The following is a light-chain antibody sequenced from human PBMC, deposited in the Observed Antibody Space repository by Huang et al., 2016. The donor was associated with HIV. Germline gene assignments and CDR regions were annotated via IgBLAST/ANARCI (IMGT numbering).Light chain of an antibody. CDR1: QSISSD. CDR2: GVS. CDR3: QHYNTWPPT. J-gene: IGKJ4*01. Sequence: EIVMTQSPATLSVSPGERATLSCRASQSISSDLAWYQQKPGQAPRLLIHGVSTRATGIAARFSGSGSATEFTLTISSLQSEDFAVYYCQHYNTWPPTFGGGTKVEIK. V-gene: IGKV3-15*01.